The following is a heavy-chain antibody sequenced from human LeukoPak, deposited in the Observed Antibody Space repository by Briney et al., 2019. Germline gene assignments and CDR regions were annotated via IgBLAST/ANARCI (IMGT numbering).Heavy chain of an antibody. D-gene: IGHD5-12*01. CDR1: GFTFSSYA. CDR3: AKDRVAHFFYWYFDL. Sequence: PGGSLRLSCAASGFTFSSYAMSWVRQAPGKGLEWVSGISGSGGSTLYADSVKGRFTISRDNSKKTVYLQMNSLRAEHTAVYYCAKDRVAHFFYWYFDLWGRGTLVTVSS. J-gene: IGHJ2*01. V-gene: IGHV3-23*01. CDR2: ISGSGGST.